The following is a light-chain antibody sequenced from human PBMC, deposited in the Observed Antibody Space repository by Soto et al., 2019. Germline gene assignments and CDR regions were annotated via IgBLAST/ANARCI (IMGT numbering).Light chain of an antibody. CDR1: SSDVGSSKL. J-gene: IGLJ1*01. CDR3: CSFARSSTLYV. Sequence: QSALTQPASASGSPGQWVTISCTGTSSDVGSSKLVSWYQQHPGKAPKLIIFEGDRRPSGVSGRFSGSKSGNTASLTISGLQAEDEADYSCCSFARSSTLYVFGTGPKLTVL. V-gene: IGLV2-23*01. CDR2: EGD.